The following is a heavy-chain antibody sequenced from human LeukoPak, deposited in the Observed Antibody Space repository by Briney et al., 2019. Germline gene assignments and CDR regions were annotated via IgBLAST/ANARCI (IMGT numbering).Heavy chain of an antibody. CDR2: IYLGDSDT. V-gene: IGHV5-51*01. D-gene: IGHD2-15*01. CDR1: GYSFTNYW. J-gene: IGHJ5*02. CDR3: ARRPDIVTRFDT. Sequence: GESLKISCKGSGYSFTNYWIAWVRQMPGKGLEWMGTIYLGDSDTRYSPSFQGQVTISADKSVSTAYLQWSSLKASDTAMYYCARRPDIVTRFDTWGQGALVTVSS.